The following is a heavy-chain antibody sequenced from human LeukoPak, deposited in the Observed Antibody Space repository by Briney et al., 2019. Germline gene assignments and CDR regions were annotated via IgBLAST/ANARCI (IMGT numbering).Heavy chain of an antibody. Sequence: PGGSLRLSCAASGFTFSSYWMSWVRQAPGKGLEWVANINQDGGEKYYVDSVKGRFTISRDNAKNSLHLQMNSLRADDTAVYYCARTDSYQELLISYLFDFWGQGTLVTVSS. J-gene: IGHJ4*02. D-gene: IGHD1-26*01. CDR1: GFTFSSYW. CDR2: INQDGGEK. CDR3: ARTDSYQELLISYLFDF. V-gene: IGHV3-7*01.